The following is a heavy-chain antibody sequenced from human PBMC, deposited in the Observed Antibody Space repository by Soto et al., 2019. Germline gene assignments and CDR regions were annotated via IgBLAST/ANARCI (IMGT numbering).Heavy chain of an antibody. V-gene: IGHV3-23*01. J-gene: IGHJ4*02. CDR3: AKGVVGEVHALGY. D-gene: IGHD1-26*01. CDR1: GFTFNNNA. Sequence: EVQLLESGGGVVQPGGSLRLSCAASGFTFNNNALSWVRQAPGKGLEWVSAIGGGNNSTYYADSVKGRFTISRDKSKNTLYLQMNSLRVEDTDLYYCAKGVVGEVHALGYWGQGALVTVSS. CDR2: IGGGNNST.